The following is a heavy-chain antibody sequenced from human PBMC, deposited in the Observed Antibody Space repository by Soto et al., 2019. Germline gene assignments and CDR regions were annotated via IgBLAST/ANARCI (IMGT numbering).Heavy chain of an antibody. CDR1: GFTFSSYA. Sequence: GGSLRLSCASSGFTFSSYAMSWVRQAPGKGLEWVSAISGSGGSTYYADSVKGRFTISRDNSKNTLYLQMNSLRAEDTAVYYCAKGPLNYYDSSGYYGTWGQGTLVTVSS. J-gene: IGHJ5*02. CDR2: ISGSGGST. D-gene: IGHD3-22*01. V-gene: IGHV3-23*01. CDR3: AKGPLNYYDSSGYYGT.